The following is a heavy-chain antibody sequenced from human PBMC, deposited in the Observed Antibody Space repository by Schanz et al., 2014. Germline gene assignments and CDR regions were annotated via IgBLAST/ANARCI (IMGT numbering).Heavy chain of an antibody. CDR3: ARGSSASLSRVWFDL. J-gene: IGHJ5*02. CDR2: INWNGGDT. CDR1: GFTFSSYA. V-gene: IGHV3-20*01. Sequence: EVQLVESGGGLVQPGGSLRLSCVASGFTFSSYAMSWVRQVPGKGLEWVSGINWNGGDTSYADSVKGRFIISRDNAKNSLYLEMNSLRAGDTAFYHCARGSSASLSRVWFDLWGQGTLVTVSS. D-gene: IGHD6-6*01.